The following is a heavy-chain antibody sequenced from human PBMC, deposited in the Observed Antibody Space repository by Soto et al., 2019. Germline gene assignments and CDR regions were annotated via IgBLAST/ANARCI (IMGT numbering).Heavy chain of an antibody. D-gene: IGHD3-22*01. CDR3: ARGGMIVGFDP. J-gene: IGHJ5*02. CDR2: ISYDGSNK. V-gene: IGHV3-30-3*01. Sequence: QVQLVESGGGVVQPGRSLRLSCAASGFTFSSYAMHWVRQAPGKGLEWVAVISYDGSNKYYADSVKGRFTISRDNSKNTLYLQMNSLRAEDTAVYYCARGGMIVGFDPWGQGTLVTVSS. CDR1: GFTFSSYA.